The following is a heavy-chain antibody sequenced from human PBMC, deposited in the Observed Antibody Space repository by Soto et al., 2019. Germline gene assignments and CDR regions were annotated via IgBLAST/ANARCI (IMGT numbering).Heavy chain of an antibody. J-gene: IGHJ5*02. Sequence: SETLSLTCTVSGGSITSFYWSWIRQPPGKGLEWIGYIYYSGSTYYNPSLKSRVTISVDTSKNQFSLKLSSVTAADTAVYYCARSVFPWGQGTLVTVSS. CDR1: GGSITSFY. CDR2: IYYSGST. V-gene: IGHV4-59*12. CDR3: ARSVFP.